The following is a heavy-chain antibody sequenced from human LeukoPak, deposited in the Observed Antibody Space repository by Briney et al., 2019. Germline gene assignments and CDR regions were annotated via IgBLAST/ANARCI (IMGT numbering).Heavy chain of an antibody. CDR1: GGSISSYY. J-gene: IGHJ5*02. V-gene: IGHV4-59*01. CDR2: IYYSGST. CDR3: ARVENWFDP. Sequence: SETLSLTCTVSGGSISSYYWSWIRQPPGKGLEWIGYIYYSGSTNYNPSLKSRVTISVDASKNQFSLKLSSVTAADTAVYYCARVENWFDPWGQGTLVTVSS.